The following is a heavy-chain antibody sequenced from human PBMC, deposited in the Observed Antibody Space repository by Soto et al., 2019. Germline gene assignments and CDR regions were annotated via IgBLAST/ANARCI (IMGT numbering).Heavy chain of an antibody. CDR3: AKASIYDFWSGYCYDY. V-gene: IGHV3-23*01. D-gene: IGHD3-3*01. Sequence: GGSLRLSCAASGFTFSSYAMSWVRQAPGKGLEWVSAISGSGGSTYYADSVKGRFTISRDNSKNTLYLQMNSLRAEDTAVYYCAKASIYDFWSGYCYDYWGQGTLVTVSS. CDR2: ISGSGGST. CDR1: GFTFSSYA. J-gene: IGHJ4*02.